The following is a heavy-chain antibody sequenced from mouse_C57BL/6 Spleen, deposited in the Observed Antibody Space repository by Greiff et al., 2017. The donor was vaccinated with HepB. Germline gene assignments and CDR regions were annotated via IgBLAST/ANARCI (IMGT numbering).Heavy chain of an antibody. J-gene: IGHJ3*01. CDR3: NREGYDGGFAY. D-gene: IGHD2-2*01. Sequence: EVMLVESGEGLVKPGGSLKLSCAASGFTFSSYAMSWVRQTPEKRLEWVAYISSGGDYIYYADTVKGRFTISRDNARNTLYLQMSSLKSEDTAMDYCNREGYDGGFAYWGQGTLVTVSA. CDR1: GFTFSSYA. V-gene: IGHV5-9-1*02. CDR2: ISSGGDYI.